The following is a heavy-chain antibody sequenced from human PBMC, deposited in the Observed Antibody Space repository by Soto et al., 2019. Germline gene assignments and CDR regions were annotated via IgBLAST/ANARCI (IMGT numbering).Heavy chain of an antibody. J-gene: IGHJ4*02. D-gene: IGHD3-22*01. CDR1: CYSISSGYY. CDR3: ARGAHYYDSSGYFPLDY. CDR2: IYHSGST. V-gene: IGHV4-38-2*01. Sequence: PSETLSLTCAVSCYSISSGYYWSWIRQPPGKGLEWIVIIYHSGSTYYNPSLKSRVTISVDTSKNQFSLKLSSVTAADTAVYYCARGAHYYDSSGYFPLDYWGQGTLVTVCS.